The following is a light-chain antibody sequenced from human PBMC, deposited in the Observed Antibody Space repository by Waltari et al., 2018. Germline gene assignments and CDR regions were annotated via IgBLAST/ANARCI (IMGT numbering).Light chain of an antibody. CDR2: EVI. J-gene: IGLJ3*02. CDR3: SSYTSSSTHWV. Sequence: QSALTQPASVSGSPGQSIPISCTGPSSDVGTTNYASWDQQHPGKAPKLMIYEVINRPSGVSNRFSGSKSGNTASLTISGLQAEDEADYYCSSYTSSSTHWVFGGGTKLTVL. CDR1: SSDVGTTNY. V-gene: IGLV2-14*01.